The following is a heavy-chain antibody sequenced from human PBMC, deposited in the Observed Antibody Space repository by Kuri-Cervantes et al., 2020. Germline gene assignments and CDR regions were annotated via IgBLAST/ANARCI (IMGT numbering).Heavy chain of an antibody. CDR1: GGSISSYY. CDR3: ARGITGTISPFDY. J-gene: IGHJ4*02. D-gene: IGHD1-7*01. Sequence: SETLSLTCTVSGGSISSYYWSWIRQPPGKGLEWIGSIYHSGSTYYNPSLKSRVTISVDTSKNQFSLKLSSVTAADTAVYYCARGITGTISPFDYWGQGTLVTVSS. V-gene: IGHV4-59*05. CDR2: IYHSGST.